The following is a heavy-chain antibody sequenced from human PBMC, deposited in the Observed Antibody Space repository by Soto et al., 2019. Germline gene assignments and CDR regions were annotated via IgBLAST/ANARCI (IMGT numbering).Heavy chain of an antibody. V-gene: IGHV1-69*13. CDR3: ARSQGGSSSLDIYYYYYYGMDV. D-gene: IGHD2-15*01. Sequence: SVKVSCKAPGGTLSAYAISWVRQAPGQGLEWMGGVIPIFGTPKYAQKFQGRVTITADESTSTGYMELRSLRSEDTAVYYCARSQGGSSSLDIYYYYYYGMDVWGQGTTVTVSS. CDR2: VIPIFGTP. CDR1: GGTLSAYA. J-gene: IGHJ6*02.